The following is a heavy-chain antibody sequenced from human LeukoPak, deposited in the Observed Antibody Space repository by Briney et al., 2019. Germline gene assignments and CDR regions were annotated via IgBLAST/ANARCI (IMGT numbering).Heavy chain of an antibody. CDR2: ISGSGGST. Sequence: GGSLRLSCAASGFTFSSYAMSWVRQAPGKGLEWVSAISGSGGSTYYADSVKGRFTISRDNSKNTLYLQMNSLRAEDTAVYYCAKDRVTTPPYYYYGMDVWGQGTTVTVSS. CDR3: AKDRVTTPPYYYYGMDV. J-gene: IGHJ6*02. V-gene: IGHV3-23*01. CDR1: GFTFSSYA. D-gene: IGHD4-17*01.